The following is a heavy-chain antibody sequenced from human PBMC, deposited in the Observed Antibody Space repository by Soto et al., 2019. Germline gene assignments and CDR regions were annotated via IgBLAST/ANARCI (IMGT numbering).Heavy chain of an antibody. Sequence: QVQLVESGGGVVQPGRSLRLSCAASGFTFSSYAMHWVRQAPGKGLEWVAFIRYDGSNKYYADSVKGRFTISRDNSKNTRYLEKNSLRAEDTAVYYCAREVVITNAYDVDDMDVWGQGTTVTVSS. J-gene: IGHJ6*02. CDR3: AREVVITNAYDVDDMDV. D-gene: IGHD2-21*01. CDR1: GFTFSSYA. V-gene: IGHV3-30-3*01. CDR2: IRYDGSNK.